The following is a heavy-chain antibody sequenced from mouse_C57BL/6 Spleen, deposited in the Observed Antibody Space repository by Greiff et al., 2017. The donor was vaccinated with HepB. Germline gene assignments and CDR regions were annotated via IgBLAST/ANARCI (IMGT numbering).Heavy chain of an antibody. CDR2: IYPRDGST. V-gene: IGHV1-85*01. CDR1: GYTFTSYD. Sequence: VQLVESGPELVKPGASVKLSCKASGYTFTSYDINWVKQRPGQGLEWIGWIYPRDGSTKYNEKFKGKATLTVDTSSSTAYMELHSLTSEDSAVYFCARGGGYDNYAMDYWGQGTSVTVSS. D-gene: IGHD2-2*01. CDR3: ARGGGYDNYAMDY. J-gene: IGHJ4*01.